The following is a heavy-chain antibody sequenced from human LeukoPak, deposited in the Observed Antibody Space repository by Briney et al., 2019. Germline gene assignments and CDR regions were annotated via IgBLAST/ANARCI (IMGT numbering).Heavy chain of an antibody. CDR1: GFTFSNYC. Sequence: GGSLRLSCAASGFTFSNYCMHWVRQIPGKGLVWVSRICPDGTVTNYADSVKGRFTISRDNAKNMVFLQMNSVRADDTGVYYCVRDFRSADYWGQGILVTVSS. CDR2: ICPDGTVT. V-gene: IGHV3-74*01. CDR3: VRDFRSADY. J-gene: IGHJ4*02.